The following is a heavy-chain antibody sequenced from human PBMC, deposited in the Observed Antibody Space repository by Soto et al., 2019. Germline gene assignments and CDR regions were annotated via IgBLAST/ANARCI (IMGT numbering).Heavy chain of an antibody. CDR2: MHYTGFS. D-gene: IGHD1-1*01. J-gene: IGHJ5*02. V-gene: IGHV4-59*08. CDR3: ARLWQERNWFDP. Sequence: PLETLSLTCSVSGGSVTSHYGTWIRQTPEKGLEWIGYMHYTGFSNYNPSLKSRVTISVDTSKNQFSLKLSSVTAADTAVYYCARLWQERNWFDPWGQGTLVTVSS. CDR1: GGSVTSHY.